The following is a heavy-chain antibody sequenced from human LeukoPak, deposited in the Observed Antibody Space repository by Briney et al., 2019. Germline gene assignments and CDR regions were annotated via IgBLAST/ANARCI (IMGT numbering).Heavy chain of an antibody. CDR3: ARHSRSGSGGYENAFDI. D-gene: IGHD5-12*01. V-gene: IGHV4-39*01. Sequence: SETLSLACTVSGGSISSSSYYWDWIRQSPGKGLEWIGNIYSGGSTYYTPSLKSRVTISVDTSKNQFSLKLSSVTAADTAIYFCARHSRSGSGGYENAFDIWGQGTMVTVSS. CDR1: GGSISSSSYY. CDR2: IYSGGST. J-gene: IGHJ3*02.